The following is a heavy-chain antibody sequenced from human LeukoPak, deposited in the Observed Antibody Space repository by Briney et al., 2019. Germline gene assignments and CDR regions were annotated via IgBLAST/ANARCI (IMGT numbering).Heavy chain of an antibody. J-gene: IGHJ3*02. CDR2: ISSSSSYI. V-gene: IGHV3-21*01. CDR1: GFTFNSYS. CDR3: ARATVEMATFDAFDI. Sequence: GGSLRLSCAASGFTFNSYSMNWVRQAPGKGLEWVSSISSSSSYIYYADSVKGRFTISRDNAKNSLYLQMNSLRAEDTAVYYCARATVEMATFDAFDIWGQGTMVTVSS. D-gene: IGHD5-24*01.